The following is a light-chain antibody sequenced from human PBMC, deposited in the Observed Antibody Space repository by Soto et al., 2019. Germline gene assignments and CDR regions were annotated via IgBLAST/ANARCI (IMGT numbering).Light chain of an antibody. CDR3: QKYDSAPPT. Sequence: DIQMTQSPSSLSASIGDRVTITCRASQFIDTYLAWYQQKPGKAPQLLIYAAASLQSGVPSRFSGSGVGTDFTLSISSLQPEDVATYYCQKYDSAPPTFGGGTRVQIK. J-gene: IGKJ4*01. V-gene: IGKV1-27*01. CDR1: QFIDTY. CDR2: AAA.